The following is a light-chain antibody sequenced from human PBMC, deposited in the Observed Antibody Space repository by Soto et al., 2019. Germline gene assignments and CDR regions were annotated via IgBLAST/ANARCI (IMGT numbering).Light chain of an antibody. CDR3: ISYIPSTTTHWV. CDR1: SSDIGNYNY. CDR2: EVS. Sequence: QSALTQPASVSGSPGQSITISCTGTSSDIGNYNYVSWYQQHPGKAPKLMISEVSNRPSGVSNRFSGSKSGNTASLTISGLQAEDEADYYCISYIPSTTTHWVFGGGTKLTVL. J-gene: IGLJ3*02. V-gene: IGLV2-14*01.